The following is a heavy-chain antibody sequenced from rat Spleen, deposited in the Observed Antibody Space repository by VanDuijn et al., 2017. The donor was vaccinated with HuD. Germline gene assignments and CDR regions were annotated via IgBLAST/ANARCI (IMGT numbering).Heavy chain of an antibody. CDR3: ARNYGGYSVAFDY. CDR1: GVTFSSYW. CDR2: INTDGGST. D-gene: IGHD1-11*01. J-gene: IGHJ2*01. V-gene: IGHV5-58*01. Sequence: EVQLVESGGGLVQPGRSLKLSCAASGVTFSSYWMYWVRQAPGKGLEWVSSINTDGGSTFYPDSVKGRFTFSRDNAKSTLYLQMNSLRSEDTATYYCARNYGGYSVAFDYWGQGVMVTVSS.